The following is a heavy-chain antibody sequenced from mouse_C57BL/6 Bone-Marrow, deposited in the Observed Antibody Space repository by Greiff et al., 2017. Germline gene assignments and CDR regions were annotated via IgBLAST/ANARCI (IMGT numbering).Heavy chain of an antibody. CDR3: TAWITTVVAPYYYAMDY. CDR2: IDPENGDT. Sequence: VQLQQSGAELVRPGASVKLSCTASGFNIKDDYMHWVKQRPEQGLEWIGWIDPENGDTEYASKFQGKATITADTSSNTAYLQLSSLTSEDTAVYYCTAWITTVVAPYYYAMDYWGQGTSVTVSA. V-gene: IGHV14-4*01. D-gene: IGHD1-1*01. J-gene: IGHJ4*01. CDR1: GFNIKDDY.